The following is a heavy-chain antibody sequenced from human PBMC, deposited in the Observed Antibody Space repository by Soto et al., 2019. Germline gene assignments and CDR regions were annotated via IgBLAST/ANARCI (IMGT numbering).Heavy chain of an antibody. V-gene: IGHV1-3*01. CDR1: GYTFISRA. CDR3: ARDPGSGHYFDY. J-gene: IGHJ4*02. CDR2: INPDNANT. D-gene: IGHD2-15*01. Sequence: ASVKVSCKASGYTFISRALHWVRQAPGQRLEWMGWINPDNANTKYSQNFQGGVTFTRDTSATTAYMELSSLRSEDTAVYFCARDPGSGHYFDYWGQGTLVTVSS.